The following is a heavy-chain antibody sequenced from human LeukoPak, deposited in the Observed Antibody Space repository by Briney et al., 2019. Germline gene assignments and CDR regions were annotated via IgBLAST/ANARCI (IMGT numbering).Heavy chain of an antibody. J-gene: IGHJ3*02. D-gene: IGHD2/OR15-2a*01. V-gene: IGHV3-23*01. CDR3: AKSNGYGVIDI. Sequence: PGGSLRLSCAPSGFTFSSYAMSWVRHAPGKGLEWFSAISGSGGSTYYADSVKGRFTISRDNSKNTLYLQMNSLRAEDTAVYYCAKSNGYGVIDIWGQGTMVTVSS. CDR1: GFTFSSYA. CDR2: ISGSGGST.